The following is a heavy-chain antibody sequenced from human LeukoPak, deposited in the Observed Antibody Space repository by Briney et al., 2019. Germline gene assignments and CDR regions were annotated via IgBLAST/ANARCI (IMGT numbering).Heavy chain of an antibody. CDR3: ARDGYGSSGYYVFFDY. V-gene: IGHV4-4*07. J-gene: IGHJ4*02. CDR2: IYTSGST. D-gene: IGHD3-22*01. CDR1: GGSISSYY. Sequence: SETLSLTCTVSGGSISSYYWSWIRQPAGKGLEWIGRIYTSGSTNYNPSLKSRVTMSVDTSKNQFSLKLSSVTAADTAVYYCARDGYGSSGYYVFFDYWGQGTLVIVSS.